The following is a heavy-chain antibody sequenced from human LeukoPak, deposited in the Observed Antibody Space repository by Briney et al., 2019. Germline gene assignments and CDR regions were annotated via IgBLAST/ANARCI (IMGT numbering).Heavy chain of an antibody. J-gene: IGHJ3*02. CDR2: ISTSSTTI. CDR3: ARGRLLWFGEFHAFDI. V-gene: IGHV3-48*02. Sequence: GGSLRLSCAASGFTFNSYNMNWVRQAPGEGVEWVSYISTSSTTIYYADSVKGRFTISRDNAKNSLYLQMTSLRDEDTAVYYCARGRLLWFGEFHAFDIWGQGTMVTVSS. D-gene: IGHD3-10*01. CDR1: GFTFNSYN.